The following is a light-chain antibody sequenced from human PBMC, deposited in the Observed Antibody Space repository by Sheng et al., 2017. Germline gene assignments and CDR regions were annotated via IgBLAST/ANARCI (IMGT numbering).Light chain of an antibody. CDR3: QQRSNWPLT. CDR2: GAS. CDR1: QSVSSNY. V-gene: IGKV3D-20*02. Sequence: EIVLTQSPGTLSLSPGEKATLSCRASQSVSSNYLAWYQQKAGQAPRLLIYGASIRATVIPDRFSGSGSGTDFTLTISRLEPEDFAVYYCQQRSNWPLTFGGGTKVEIK. J-gene: IGKJ4*01.